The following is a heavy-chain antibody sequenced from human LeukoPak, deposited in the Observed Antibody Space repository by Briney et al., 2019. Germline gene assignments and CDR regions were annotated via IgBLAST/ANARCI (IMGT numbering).Heavy chain of an antibody. CDR2: INSVGNST. CDR3: AREKHIVVVTAHTGRLKYYGMDV. V-gene: IGHV3-74*01. CDR1: GFTFSSYW. J-gene: IGHJ6*02. Sequence: GGSLRLSCAASGFTFSSYWMHWVRQAPGNGLVWVSRINSVGNSTNYADSVKGRFTISSDNAKNTLCLQINSMRAEDTAVYYSAREKHIVVVTAHTGRLKYYGMDVWGRETTVTVSS. D-gene: IGHD2-21*02.